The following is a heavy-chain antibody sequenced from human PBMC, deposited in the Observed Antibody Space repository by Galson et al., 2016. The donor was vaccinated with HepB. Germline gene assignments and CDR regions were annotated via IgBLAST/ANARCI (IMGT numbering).Heavy chain of an antibody. CDR3: TMISWSTSSGFGF. CDR2: IKEDGSDK. CDR1: GFTFKNYW. J-gene: IGHJ4*02. D-gene: IGHD3-22*01. Sequence: SLRLSCAASGFTFKNYWMTWVRQAPGRGLEWVANIKEDGSDKHYVDSVRGRFTISRDNAKNSVYLQLNSLRAEDTAIYYCTMISWSTSSGFGFWGQGTRVTVSS. V-gene: IGHV3-7*05.